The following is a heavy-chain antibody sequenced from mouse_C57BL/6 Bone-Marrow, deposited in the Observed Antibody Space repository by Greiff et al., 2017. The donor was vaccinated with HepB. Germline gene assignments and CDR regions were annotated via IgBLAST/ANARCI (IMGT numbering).Heavy chain of an antibody. CDR3: AISYLFSGYFDV. CDR2: ISSGGSYT. V-gene: IGHV5-6*01. Sequence: EVQLVESGGDLVKPGGSLKLSCAASGFTFSSYGMSWVRQTPDKRLEWVATISSGGSYTYYPDSVKGRFTISRANAKNTLYLQMSSLKSEDTAMYYCAISYLFSGYFDVWGTGTTVTVSS. CDR1: GFTFSSYG. J-gene: IGHJ1*03.